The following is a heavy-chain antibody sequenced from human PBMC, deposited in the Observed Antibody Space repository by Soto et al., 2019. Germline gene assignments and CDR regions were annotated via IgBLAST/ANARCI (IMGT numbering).Heavy chain of an antibody. V-gene: IGHV3-21*01. J-gene: IGHJ4*02. D-gene: IGHD4-17*01. CDR2: ISRSGIYL. CDR3: AGDRYGDYSLDS. Sequence: EVQLVESGGGLVKPGGALRLSCAASGFTFSDYTMNWVRQAPGKGLEWVSSISRSGIYLYNVDSVKGRFTISRDNAENSLYLQLNSPRAEDTAVYYCAGDRYGDYSLDSWGQGTLVTVSS. CDR1: GFTFSDYT.